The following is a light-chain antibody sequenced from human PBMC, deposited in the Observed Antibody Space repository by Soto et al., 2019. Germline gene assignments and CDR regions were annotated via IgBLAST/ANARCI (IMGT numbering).Light chain of an antibody. CDR2: AAS. CDR3: QQSYSTQWR. Sequence: DIQMTQSPSSLSASVGDRVTITCRAIQSISSYLNWYQQKPGKAPKLLIYAASSLQSGVPSRFSGSGSGTDFTLTISSLQPEDFATYYCQQSYSTQWRFGQGTKVDIK. CDR1: QSISSY. J-gene: IGKJ1*01. V-gene: IGKV1-39*01.